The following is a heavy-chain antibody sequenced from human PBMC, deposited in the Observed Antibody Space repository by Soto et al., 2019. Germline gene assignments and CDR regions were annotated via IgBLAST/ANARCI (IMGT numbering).Heavy chain of an antibody. Sequence: EVQLVESGGGLVQPGGSLRLSCAASGFTFSNAWMNWVRQAPGKGLEWVGRIKSKTDGGTTDYAAPVKGRFTISRADSKNXPYXQXNSLKTEDTAVYYCTTARSVYSGSYYGGDYYYGMDVWGQGTTVTVSS. D-gene: IGHD1-26*01. J-gene: IGHJ6*02. V-gene: IGHV3-15*07. CDR1: GFTFSNAW. CDR3: TTARSVYSGSYYGGDYYYGMDV. CDR2: IKSKTDGGTT.